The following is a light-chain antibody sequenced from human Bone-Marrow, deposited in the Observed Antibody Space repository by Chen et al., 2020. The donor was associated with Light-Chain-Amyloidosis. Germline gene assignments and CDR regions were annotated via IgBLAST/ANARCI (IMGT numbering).Light chain of an antibody. CDR2: RDT. V-gene: IGLV3-25*03. CDR1: DLPTKY. J-gene: IGLJ2*01. CDR3: QSADSSGTYEVI. Sequence: SSELTPPPSLSASPGHTSRLTCSGDDLPTKYAYWYQQKPGQAPVLVIHRDTERPSGISERFSGSSSGTTATLTISGVQAEDEADYHCQSADSSGTYEVIFGGGTKLTVL.